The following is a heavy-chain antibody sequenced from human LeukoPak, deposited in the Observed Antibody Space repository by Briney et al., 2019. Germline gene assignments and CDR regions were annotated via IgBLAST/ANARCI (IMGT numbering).Heavy chain of an antibody. Sequence: PGGSLRLSCAASGFTFSSYAMSWVRQAPGKGLEWVSAISGSGGSTYYADSVKGRFTISRDNSENTLYLQMNSLRAEDTAVYYCAKPDLRDFDWLLFNPSYYFDYWGQGTLVTVSS. J-gene: IGHJ4*02. CDR3: AKPDLRDFDWLLFNPSYYFDY. D-gene: IGHD3-9*01. CDR1: GFTFSSYA. V-gene: IGHV3-23*01. CDR2: ISGSGGST.